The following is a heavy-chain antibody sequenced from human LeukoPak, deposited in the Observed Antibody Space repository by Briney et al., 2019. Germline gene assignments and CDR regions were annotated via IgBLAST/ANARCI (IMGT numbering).Heavy chain of an antibody. J-gene: IGHJ4*02. CDR1: GFAFDEHG. CDR3: ARAPITSPFYFDC. Sequence: PGGSLRLSCAVSGFAFDEHGMSWVRQVPGKGLEWVSGINWSGGSTGYSDPVRGRFTISRDNAKNSLYLQMDSLRAEDTALYYCARAPITSPFYFDCWGQGTLVTVSS. CDR2: INWSGGST. D-gene: IGHD3-10*01. V-gene: IGHV3-20*04.